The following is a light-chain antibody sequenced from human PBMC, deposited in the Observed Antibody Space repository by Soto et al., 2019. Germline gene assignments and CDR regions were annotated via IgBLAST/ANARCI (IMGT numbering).Light chain of an antibody. J-gene: IGKJ1*01. V-gene: IGKV3-20*01. CDR3: QQYGSSPWT. CDR2: DAS. Sequence: EGALTQSPGTLSLSPGARATLSCRASQTIANNYLTWYQQKPGQAPRVLIYDASTRATGIPDRFGGSGSGTDFTLTISRLEPEDFAVYYCQQYGSSPWTFGQGTKVDIK. CDR1: QTIANNY.